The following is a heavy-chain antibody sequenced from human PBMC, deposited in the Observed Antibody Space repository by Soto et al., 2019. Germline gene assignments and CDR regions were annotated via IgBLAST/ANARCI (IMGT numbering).Heavy chain of an antibody. CDR1: GFTFSNYG. CDR3: AKDPKCCTIGSHFLDNWFDP. Sequence: VGSLRLSCAASGFTFSNYGMHWVRQTPGKGLEWVAVISYDGSHQFYTDSVKGRFTISRDNSKNTLYLQMNSLKTEDTAMYYCAKDPKCCTIGSHFLDNWFDPWGQGTRVTVS. D-gene: IGHD2-8*01. CDR2: ISYDGSHQ. V-gene: IGHV3-30*18. J-gene: IGHJ5*02.